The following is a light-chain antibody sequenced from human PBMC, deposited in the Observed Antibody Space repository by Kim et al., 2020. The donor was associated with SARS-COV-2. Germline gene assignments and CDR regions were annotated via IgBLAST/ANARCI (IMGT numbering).Light chain of an antibody. CDR3: GTWDSSLSAWV. CDR2: DNN. V-gene: IGLV1-51*01. Sequence: GQKVTNSCSGSSSNIGNNYVSWYQQLPGTAPKLLIYDNNKRPSGIPDRFSGSKSGTSATLGITGLQTGDEADYYCGTWDSSLSAWVFGGGTQLTVL. CDR1: SSNIGNNY. J-gene: IGLJ3*02.